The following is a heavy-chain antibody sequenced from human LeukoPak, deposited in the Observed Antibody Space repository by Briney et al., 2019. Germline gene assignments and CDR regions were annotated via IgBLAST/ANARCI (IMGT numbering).Heavy chain of an antibody. V-gene: IGHV4-39*07. J-gene: IGHJ5*02. Sequence: PSETLSLTCTVSGGSISSSSYYWGWIRQPPGKGLEWIGSIYYSGSTYYNPSLKSRVTISVDTSKNQFSLKLSSVTAADTAVYYCARTSIAAAGTGGWFDPWGQGTLVTVSS. CDR2: IYYSGST. D-gene: IGHD6-13*01. CDR1: GGSISSSSYY. CDR3: ARTSIAAAGTGGWFDP.